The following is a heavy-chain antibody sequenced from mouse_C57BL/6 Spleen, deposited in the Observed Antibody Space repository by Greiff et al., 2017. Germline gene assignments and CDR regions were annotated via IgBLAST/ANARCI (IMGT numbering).Heavy chain of an antibody. V-gene: IGHV1-52*01. Sequence: VQLQQPGAELVRPGSSVKLSCKASGYTFTSYWMHWVKQRPIQGLEWIGNIDPSDSETHYNQKFKDKATLTVDKSSSTAYMQLSSLTSEDSAVDYCARPGSSYWFAYWGQGTLVTVSA. J-gene: IGHJ3*01. CDR1: GYTFTSYW. CDR2: IDPSDSET. D-gene: IGHD1-1*01. CDR3: ARPGSSYWFAY.